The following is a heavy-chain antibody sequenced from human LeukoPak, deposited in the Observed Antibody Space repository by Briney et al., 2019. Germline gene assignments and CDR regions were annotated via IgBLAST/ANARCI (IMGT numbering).Heavy chain of an antibody. D-gene: IGHD6-19*01. CDR3: ARVWAKQWLGPDY. V-gene: IGHV4-59*08. CDR2: IYYSGST. J-gene: IGHJ4*02. Sequence: PSETLSLTCTVSGGSISSYYWSWIRQPPGKGLEWIGYIYYSGSTNYNPSLKSRVTISVDTSKNQFSLKLSSVTAADTAVYYCARVWAKQWLGPDYWGQGTLVTVSS. CDR1: GGSISSYY.